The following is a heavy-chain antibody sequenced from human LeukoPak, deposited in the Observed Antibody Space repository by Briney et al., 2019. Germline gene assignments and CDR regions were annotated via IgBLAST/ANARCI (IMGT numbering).Heavy chain of an antibody. D-gene: IGHD3-10*01. CDR2: INPNSGGT. Sequence: GASVKVSCKASGYTFTNYAMNWVRQAPGQGLEWMGWINPNSGGTNYAQKFQGRVTMTRDTSISTAYMELSRLRSDDTAVYYCARGEELGYYGSGSLDYWGQGTLVTVSS. J-gene: IGHJ4*02. V-gene: IGHV1-2*02. CDR3: ARGEELGYYGSGSLDY. CDR1: GYTFTNYA.